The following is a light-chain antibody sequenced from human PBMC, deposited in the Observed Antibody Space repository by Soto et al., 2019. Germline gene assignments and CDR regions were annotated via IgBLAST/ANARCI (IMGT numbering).Light chain of an antibody. Sequence: VTKSPSFVPACVANSVNITCRASQAISSSLAWYQQKPGKAPKLLIYGASSLQRGVTSWFSGSGSGNAFSITLRSLQSEDFATFFSQLSNSFPHTFGGGTKVDIK. CDR2: GAS. J-gene: IGKJ4*01. V-gene: IGKV1-9*01. CDR1: QAISSS. CDR3: QLSNSFPHT.